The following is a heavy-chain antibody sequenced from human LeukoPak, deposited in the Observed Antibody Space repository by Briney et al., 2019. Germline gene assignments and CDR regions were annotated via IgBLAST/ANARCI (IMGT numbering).Heavy chain of an antibody. Sequence: GGSLRLSCAASGFTFSSYSMNWVRQAPGKGLEWVSSISSSSSYIYYADSVKGRFTISRDNAKNSLYLQMNSLRAEDTAVYYCARGSYCSGVSCYYGYWGQGTLVTASS. CDR3: ARGSYCSGVSCYYGY. CDR1: GFTFSSYS. CDR2: ISSSSSYI. J-gene: IGHJ4*02. D-gene: IGHD2-15*01. V-gene: IGHV3-21*01.